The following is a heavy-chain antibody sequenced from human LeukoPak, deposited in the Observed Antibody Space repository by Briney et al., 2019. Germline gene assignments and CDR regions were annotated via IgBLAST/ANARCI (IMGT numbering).Heavy chain of an antibody. CDR3: ARVGGAGTVEFDY. CDR1: GYTFTGYY. J-gene: IGHJ4*02. Sequence: GASGKVSCKASGYTFTGYYMHWVRQPPGQGPEWMGWINPNSGGTNYAQKFQGRVNMTRDTSISTAYMELSRLRSDDTAVYYCARVGGAGTVEFDYWGQGTLVTVSS. V-gene: IGHV1-2*02. CDR2: INPNSGGT. D-gene: IGHD6-13*01.